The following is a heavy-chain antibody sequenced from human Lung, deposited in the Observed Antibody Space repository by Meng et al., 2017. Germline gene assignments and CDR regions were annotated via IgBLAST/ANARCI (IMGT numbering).Heavy chain of an antibody. J-gene: IGHJ4*02. V-gene: IGHV1-18*01. Sequence: HVQLLQSGAEVKQPGASWKVSCKASDYTFNGYGVCWVRQAPGQGLEWMAWLGAHPGDTSFAPKFLGRVTVTADTATATAYMELRSLRSDDTAVYYCARGTPGRSYCDYWGLGTLVTVSS. CDR3: ARGTPGRSYCDY. CDR1: DYTFNGYG. CDR2: LGAHPGDT. D-gene: IGHD3-10*01.